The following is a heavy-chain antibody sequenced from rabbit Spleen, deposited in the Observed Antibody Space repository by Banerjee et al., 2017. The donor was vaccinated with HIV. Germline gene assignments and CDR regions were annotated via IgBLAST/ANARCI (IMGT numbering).Heavy chain of an antibody. CDR1: GFDFSSYG. D-gene: IGHD1-1*01. CDR2: IDPLFGST. V-gene: IGHV1S47*01. CDR3: MRGASSSGYNSL. Sequence: QEQLMESGGGLVQPGGSLKLSCKASGFDFSSYGVSWVRQAPGKGLEWIGYIDPLFGSTKYANGVTDRYTITSHNAQNTLYLQLNSLTAADTATSFCMRGASSSGYNSLWGPGTLVTVS. J-gene: IGHJ4*01.